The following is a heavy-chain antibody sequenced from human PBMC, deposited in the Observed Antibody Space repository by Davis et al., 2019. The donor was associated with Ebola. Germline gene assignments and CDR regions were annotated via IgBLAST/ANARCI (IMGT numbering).Heavy chain of an antibody. Sequence: GESLKISCAASGFTFSSYAMNWVRQAPGKGLEWVSVITGSGGRTEYADSVKGRFTISRDNSKNTLYLQMNSLRAEDTAVYYCARGAGAVGYDFWSGYYQDAFDIWGQGTMVTVSS. CDR1: GFTFSSYA. CDR3: ARGAGAVGYDFWSGYYQDAFDI. D-gene: IGHD3-3*01. CDR2: ITGSGGRT. J-gene: IGHJ3*02. V-gene: IGHV3-23*01.